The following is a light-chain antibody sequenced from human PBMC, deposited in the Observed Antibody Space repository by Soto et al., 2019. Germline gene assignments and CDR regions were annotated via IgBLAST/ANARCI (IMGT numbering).Light chain of an antibody. CDR2: SAS. CDR3: QRFNSYPHT. CDR1: QGISSA. J-gene: IGKJ5*01. Sequence: AIQLTQSPSSLSTSVGDRVTITCRASQGISSALAWFQQKPGKAPKLLIYSASSLESGVPSRFSGSGSGTEFSLTISSLQPEDFANYFCQRFNSYPHTFGQGTRLEIK. V-gene: IGKV1-13*02.